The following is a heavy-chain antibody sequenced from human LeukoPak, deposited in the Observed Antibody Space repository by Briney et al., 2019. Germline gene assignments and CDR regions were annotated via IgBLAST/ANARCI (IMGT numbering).Heavy chain of an antibody. CDR2: ISSSSSYI. V-gene: IGHV3-21*01. J-gene: IGHJ4*02. D-gene: IGHD3-22*01. CDR1: GFTFSSYS. Sequence: GGSLRLSCAASGFTFSSYSMNWVHQAPGKGLEWVSSISSSSSYIYYADSVKGRFTISRDNAKNSLYLQMNSLRAEDTAVYYCARDLGGTDYDSSGYYLGGQGTLVTVSS. CDR3: ARDLGGTDYDSSGYYL.